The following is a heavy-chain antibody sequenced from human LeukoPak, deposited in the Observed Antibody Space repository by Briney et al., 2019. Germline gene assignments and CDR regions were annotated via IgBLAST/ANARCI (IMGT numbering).Heavy chain of an antibody. Sequence: SETLSLTCAVHVGSFSGYYWRWIGQPPGKGLEWIGEINHSGSTNYNSSLKSRVTISVDTSKNQFSLKLSSVTAADTAVYYCARGYYGSGSHCCHMDVWGKGTTITVS. V-gene: IGHV4-34*01. CDR1: VGSFSGYY. CDR2: INHSGST. CDR3: ARGYYGSGSHCCHMDV. D-gene: IGHD3-10*01. J-gene: IGHJ6*03.